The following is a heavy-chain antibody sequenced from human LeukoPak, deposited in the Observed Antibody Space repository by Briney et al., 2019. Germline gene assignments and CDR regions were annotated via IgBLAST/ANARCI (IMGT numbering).Heavy chain of an antibody. CDR2: INHSGST. CDR3: AGGCSGTSCYSNFDY. J-gene: IGHJ4*02. V-gene: IGHV4-34*01. Sequence: PSETLSLTCAVYGGSFSGYYWSWIRQPPGKGLEWIGEINHSGSTNYNPSLKSRVTISVDTSKNQFSLKLSSVTAADTAVYYCAGGCSGTSCYSNFDYWGQGTLVTVSS. CDR1: GGSFSGYY. D-gene: IGHD2-2*01.